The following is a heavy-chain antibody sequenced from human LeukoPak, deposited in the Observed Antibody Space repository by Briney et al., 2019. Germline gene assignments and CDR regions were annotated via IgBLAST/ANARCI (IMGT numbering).Heavy chain of an antibody. J-gene: IGHJ4*02. V-gene: IGHV3-48*03. CDR2: ISSSGNTI. Sequence: GGSLRLSCAASRFTFSNYEMHWVRQAPGKGLEWLSYISSSGNTIYYADSVKGRFTISRDNSKNSLYLQMNSLRAEDTAVYYCARRTTRDDYWGQGTLVTVSS. CDR3: ARRTTRDDY. D-gene: IGHD4-17*01. CDR1: RFTFSNYE.